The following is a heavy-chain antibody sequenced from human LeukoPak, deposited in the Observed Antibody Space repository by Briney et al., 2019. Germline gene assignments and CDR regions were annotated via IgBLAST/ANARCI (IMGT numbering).Heavy chain of an antibody. CDR3: ARGGIVVVPAAIGGLDY. Sequence: XXSLRLSCAASGFTFSSYAMHWVRQAPGKGLEGVAVISYDGSNKYYADSVKGRFTISRDNSKNTLFLQMNSLRAEDTAVYYCARGGIVVVPAAIGGLDYWGQGTLVTVSS. CDR1: GFTFSSYA. V-gene: IGHV3-30*04. D-gene: IGHD2-2*01. J-gene: IGHJ4*02. CDR2: ISYDGSNK.